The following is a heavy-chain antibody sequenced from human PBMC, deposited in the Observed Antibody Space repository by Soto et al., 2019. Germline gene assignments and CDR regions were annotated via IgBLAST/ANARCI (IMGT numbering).Heavy chain of an antibody. CDR1: GFNFNSYT. CDR3: ARDCSGGSCYPGMDV. V-gene: IGHV3-21*01. CDR2: ISSSGYI. Sequence: EVQLVECGGGLVKPGGSLRLSCAASGFNFNSYTINWVRQAPGKRLEWLSSISSSGYIFSTDSVRGRFTISRDNAKNSVYLQINSLRAEDTAVYFCARDCSGGSCYPGMDVWGQGTTVTVSS. J-gene: IGHJ6*02. D-gene: IGHD2-15*01.